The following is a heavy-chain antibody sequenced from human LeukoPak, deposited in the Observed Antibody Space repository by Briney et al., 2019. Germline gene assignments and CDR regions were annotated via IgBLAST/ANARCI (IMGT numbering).Heavy chain of an antibody. Sequence: GGSLRLSCAASGFTFSDYYMSWIRQAPGKGLEWVSYISSSGSTIYYADSVKGRFTISRENAKNSLYLEMNSLGAGDTAIYYCTRGGLEAPCDVWGQGRMVAVSS. V-gene: IGHV3-11*04. CDR1: GFTFSDYY. CDR3: TRGGLEAPCDV. CDR2: ISSSGSTI. J-gene: IGHJ3*01. D-gene: IGHD5-24*01.